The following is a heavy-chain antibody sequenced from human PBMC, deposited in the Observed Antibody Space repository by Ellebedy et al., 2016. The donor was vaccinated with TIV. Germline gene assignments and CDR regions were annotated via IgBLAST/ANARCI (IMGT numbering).Heavy chain of an antibody. D-gene: IGHD3-9*01. Sequence: AASVKVSCKASGGTFSSNAISWVRQAPGQGLEWMGGIVPLFGVTTYAQKFQDRVTISADESTTTAYVELSSLRSDDTALFYCVLSGHDVSTGQYRAYWGRGTLVTVSS. CDR3: VLSGHDVSTGQYRAY. CDR2: IVPLFGVT. J-gene: IGHJ4*02. V-gene: IGHV1-69*13. CDR1: GGTFSSNA.